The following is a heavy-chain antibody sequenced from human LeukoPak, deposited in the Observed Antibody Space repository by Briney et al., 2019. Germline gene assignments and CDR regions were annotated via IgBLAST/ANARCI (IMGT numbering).Heavy chain of an antibody. J-gene: IGHJ4*02. V-gene: IGHV3-21*01. CDR3: ARDSHYGYSSSWYHLVHIDY. CDR1: GFTFSNYW. CDR2: LSSSSTYI. Sequence: PGGSLRLSCTASGFTFSNYWMSWVRQAPGKGLEWVSSLSSSSTYIYYADSVKGRFTISRDNAKNSLYLQLNSLRAEDTAVYYCARDSHYGYSSSWYHLVHIDYWGQGTLVTVSS. D-gene: IGHD6-13*01.